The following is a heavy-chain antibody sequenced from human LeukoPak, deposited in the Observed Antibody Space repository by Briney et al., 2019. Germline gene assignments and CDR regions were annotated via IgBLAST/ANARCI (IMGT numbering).Heavy chain of an antibody. V-gene: IGHV3-48*04. J-gene: IGHJ4*02. CDR1: GFRFSCYG. CDR2: ISSSSSTI. D-gene: IGHD3-10*01. CDR3: ARDEYYGSGSHDY. Sequence: GGSLRLSCAASGFRFSCYGMHWVRQAPGKGLEWVSYISSSSSTIYYADSVKGRFTISRDNAKNSLYLQMNSLRAEDTAVYYCARDEYYGSGSHDYWGQGTLVTVSS.